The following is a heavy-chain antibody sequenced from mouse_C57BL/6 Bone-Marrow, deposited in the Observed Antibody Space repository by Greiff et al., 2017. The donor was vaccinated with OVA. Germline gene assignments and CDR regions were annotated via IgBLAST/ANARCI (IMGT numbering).Heavy chain of an antibody. CDR3: ARGTTDWDLDV. Sequence: EVNLQQSGPVLVKPADSVKMSCKASGYTFTDYYMNWVKQSHGKSLEWIGLIHPYYGGTSYNQKFQGKATLTADKSSSTAYMELNSLTSDDSAVEYCARGTTDWDLDVWGRGTTVTVSS. V-gene: IGHV1-19*01. D-gene: IGHD3-3*01. J-gene: IGHJ1*03. CDR1: GYTFTDYY. CDR2: IHPYYGGT.